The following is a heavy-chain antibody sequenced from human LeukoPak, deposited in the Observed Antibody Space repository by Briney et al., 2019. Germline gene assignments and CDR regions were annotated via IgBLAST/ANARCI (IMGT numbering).Heavy chain of an antibody. CDR1: GGSISSGSYY. CDR2: IYYSGST. D-gene: IGHD2-15*01. J-gene: IGHJ5*02. V-gene: IGHV4-61*01. CDR3: ARDPSHDCSGGSCYSGGWFDP. Sequence: SETLSLTCTVSGGSISSGSYYWSWIRQPPGKGLEWIGYIYYSGSTNYNPSLKSRVTISVDKSKNQFSLKLSSVTAADTAVYYCARDPSHDCSGGSCYSGGWFDPWGQGTLVTVSS.